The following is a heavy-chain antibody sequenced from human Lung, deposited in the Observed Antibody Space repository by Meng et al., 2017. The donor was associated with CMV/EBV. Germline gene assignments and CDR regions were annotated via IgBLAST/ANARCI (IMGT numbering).Heavy chain of an antibody. Sequence: GGSXRLXCAASGFTFDAYGVSWVRQVPGKGLEWVSGINWNGDSTGYADSVKGRFTISRDNAKNSLYLQMNSLRAEDTALYHCARGGSSSWRQGVFDYWGQGXLVTVSS. CDR3: ARGGSSSWRQGVFDY. CDR2: INWNGDST. CDR1: GFTFDAYG. D-gene: IGHD6-13*01. J-gene: IGHJ4*02. V-gene: IGHV3-20*01.